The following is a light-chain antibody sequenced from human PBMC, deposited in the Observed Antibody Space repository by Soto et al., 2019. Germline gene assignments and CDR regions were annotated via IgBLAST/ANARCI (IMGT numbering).Light chain of an antibody. CDR3: NASTGSTNYV. J-gene: IGLJ1*01. Sequence: QSALTQPASVSGSPGQTITISCTGTSIDVGRYNTVSWYQHHPGKAPKLIIYEVTHRPAGIADRFSASKSVNTASLTIPGLQPEDEADYYCNASTGSTNYVFGTGTKVTGL. CDR2: EVT. CDR1: SIDVGRYNT. V-gene: IGLV2-14*01.